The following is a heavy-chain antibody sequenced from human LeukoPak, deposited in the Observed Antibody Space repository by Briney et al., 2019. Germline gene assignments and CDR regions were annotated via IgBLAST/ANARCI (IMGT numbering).Heavy chain of an antibody. CDR3: AKGTNSGAWRVVDY. D-gene: IGHD2-21*01. V-gene: IGHV3-23*01. Sequence: GGSLTLSCAASDASFPCHDISWFRQTSETGLEWVSSIAADGASWYADSVRGRFTISRDKSQNILYLQMRSLRADDTAIYYCAKGTNSGAWRVVDYWGQGSLVTVSS. CDR2: IAADGAS. CDR1: DASFPCHD. J-gene: IGHJ4*02.